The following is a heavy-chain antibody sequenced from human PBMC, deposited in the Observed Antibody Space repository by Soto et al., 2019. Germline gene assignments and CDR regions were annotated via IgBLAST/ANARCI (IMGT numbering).Heavy chain of an antibody. CDR3: VRYCSSTLCNGVATRTFDY. Sequence: VGSLRLSCAASRFTFSTYEMHWVRQAPGKGLEWVSCISSSGSTVYYADSVKSRFTISRDNSRNSLYLQMNSLRDEDTALYYCVRYCSSTLCNGVATRTFDYWGQGTLVTVSS. CDR1: RFTFSTYE. CDR2: ISSSGSTV. J-gene: IGHJ4*02. D-gene: IGHD5-12*01. V-gene: IGHV3-48*03.